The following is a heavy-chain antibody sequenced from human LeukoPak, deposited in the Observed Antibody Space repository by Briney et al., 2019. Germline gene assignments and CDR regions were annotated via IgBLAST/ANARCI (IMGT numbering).Heavy chain of an antibody. CDR2: IYYSGST. Sequence: SETLSLTCTVSGGSISSYYWSWIRQPPGKGLEWSGYIYYSGSTNYNPSLKSRVTISVDTSKNQFSLKLSSVTAADTAVYYCARSGYSYGYTGPNDYWGQGTLVTVSS. V-gene: IGHV4-59*08. D-gene: IGHD5-18*01. CDR1: GGSISSYY. CDR3: ARSGYSYGYTGPNDY. J-gene: IGHJ4*02.